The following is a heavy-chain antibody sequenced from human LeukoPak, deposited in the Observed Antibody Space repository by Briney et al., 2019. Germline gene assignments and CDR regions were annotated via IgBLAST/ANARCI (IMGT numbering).Heavy chain of an antibody. J-gene: IGHJ5*02. CDR1: GFTFDDYA. Sequence: PGRSLRLSCAASGFTFDDYAMHWVRQAPGKGLEWVSGISWNSGSIGYADSVKGRFTISRDNAKNSLYLQMNSLRAEDTAVYYCAKGDTMVRGVIIKTWGQGTLVTVSS. D-gene: IGHD3-10*01. CDR2: ISWNSGSI. V-gene: IGHV3-9*01. CDR3: AKGDTMVRGVIIKT.